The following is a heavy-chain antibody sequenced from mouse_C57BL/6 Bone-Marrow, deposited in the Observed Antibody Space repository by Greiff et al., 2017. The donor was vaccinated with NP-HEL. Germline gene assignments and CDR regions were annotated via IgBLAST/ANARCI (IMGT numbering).Heavy chain of an antibody. CDR1: GYTFTDYE. Sequence: QVQLKQSGAELVRPGASVTLSCKASGYTFTDYEMHWVKQTPVHGLEWIGAIDPETGGTAYNQKFKGKAILTADKSSSTAYMELRSLTSEDSAVYYCTRSSYPFYAMDYWGQGTSVTVSS. CDR2: IDPETGGT. V-gene: IGHV1-15*01. J-gene: IGHJ4*01. D-gene: IGHD1-1*01. CDR3: TRSSYPFYAMDY.